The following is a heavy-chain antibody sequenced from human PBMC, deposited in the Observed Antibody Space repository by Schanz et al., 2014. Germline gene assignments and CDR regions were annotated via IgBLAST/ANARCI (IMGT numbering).Heavy chain of an antibody. CDR2: ITGASDHI. D-gene: IGHD1-20*01. Sequence: EVQLVESGGGLVQPGGSLRLSCAASGFTFSSYSMNWVRQAPGKGLEWVSGITGASDHIDYAESVKGRFTISRDNSKNTLYLQMNSLRAEDTAVYYCANNWNLDYWGQGTLVTVSS. J-gene: IGHJ4*02. CDR3: ANNWNLDY. CDR1: GFTFSSYS. V-gene: IGHV3-23*04.